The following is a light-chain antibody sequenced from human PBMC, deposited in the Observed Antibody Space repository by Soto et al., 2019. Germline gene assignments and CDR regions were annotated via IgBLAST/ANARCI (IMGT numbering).Light chain of an antibody. CDR1: QSVSSSY. CDR2: GAS. J-gene: IGKJ1*01. Sequence: EIVLTQSPGTLSLSPGERATLSCRASQSVSSSYLAWYQQKPGQAPRLLIYGASSRATDIPDRFSGSGSGTNFTLTISRLQHEDFAVYYCQQYDKSHRTLGHGTKVDLK. CDR3: QQYDKSHRT. V-gene: IGKV3-20*01.